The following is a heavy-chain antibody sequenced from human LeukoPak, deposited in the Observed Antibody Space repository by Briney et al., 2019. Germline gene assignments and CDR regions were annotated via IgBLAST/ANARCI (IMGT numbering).Heavy chain of an antibody. J-gene: IGHJ4*02. Sequence: GGSLRLSCKGSGYSFTSYWIGWVRQMPGKGLEWMGIIYPGDSDTRYSPSFQGQVTISADKSISTAYLQWSSLKASDTAMYYCARPKNQISVARTSPFDYWGQGTLVTVSS. CDR3: ARPKNQISVARTSPFDY. D-gene: IGHD6-19*01. CDR1: GYSFTSYW. V-gene: IGHV5-51*01. CDR2: IYPGDSDT.